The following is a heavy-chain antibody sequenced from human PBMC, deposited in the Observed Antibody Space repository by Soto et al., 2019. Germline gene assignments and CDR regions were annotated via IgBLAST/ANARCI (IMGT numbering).Heavy chain of an antibody. CDR2: IWYDGSSK. Sequence: QVQLVESGGGVVQPGRSLRLSCAASGFTFSSYGMHWVRQAPGKGLEWVAVIWYDGSSKYYGDSVKGRFTISRDNSKNTLYLQMNSLRAEDTAVYYCARDKDGYRDYWGQGTLVTVSS. J-gene: IGHJ4*02. CDR3: ARDKDGYRDY. D-gene: IGHD5-12*01. V-gene: IGHV3-33*01. CDR1: GFTFSSYG.